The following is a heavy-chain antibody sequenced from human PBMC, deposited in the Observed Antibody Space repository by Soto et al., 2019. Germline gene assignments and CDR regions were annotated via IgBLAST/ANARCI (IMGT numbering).Heavy chain of an antibody. J-gene: IGHJ4*02. CDR3: AKEYLGYCSGGSCYFPFDY. CDR1: GFTFSSYG. Sequence: GGSLRLSCAASGFTFSSYGMHWVRQAPGKGLEWVAVISYDGSNKYYADSVKGRFTISRDNSKNTLYLQMNSLRAEDTAVYYCAKEYLGYCSGGSCYFPFDYWGQGTLVTVSS. CDR2: ISYDGSNK. D-gene: IGHD2-15*01. V-gene: IGHV3-30*18.